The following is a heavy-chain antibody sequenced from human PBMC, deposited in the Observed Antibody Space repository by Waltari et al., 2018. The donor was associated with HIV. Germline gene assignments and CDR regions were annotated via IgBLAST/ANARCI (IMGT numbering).Heavy chain of an antibody. V-gene: IGHV5-51*01. Sequence: DVQLVQSAMELKEPGESLRIACETSGYKFTDFYIPWVRQMPGRGLEWMGYIFPPTSQTRYSPAFQGHVTFTVDTSVDTAFLQWTALRASDSARYYCVRHGAQYSPGDRWGQGTLVTVSS. D-gene: IGHD5-12*01. J-gene: IGHJ5*02. CDR3: VRHGAQYSPGDR. CDR1: GYKFTDFY. CDR2: IFPPTSQT.